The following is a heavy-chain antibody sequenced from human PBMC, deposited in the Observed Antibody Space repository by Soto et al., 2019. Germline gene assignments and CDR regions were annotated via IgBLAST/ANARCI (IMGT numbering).Heavy chain of an antibody. CDR2: IHHTGST. V-gene: IGHV4-59*08. J-gene: IGHJ5*02. Sequence: PSETLSLTCTVSGGSISGYYWIWIRQSPGKGLEWVGYIHHTGSTNYNPSLKSRVTISVDTSKNQFSLRLSSVTAADTAVYYCAKHQPNHPGVCFDPWGQGFVVTVSS. CDR1: GGSISGYY. D-gene: IGHD3-10*01. CDR3: AKHQPNHPGVCFDP.